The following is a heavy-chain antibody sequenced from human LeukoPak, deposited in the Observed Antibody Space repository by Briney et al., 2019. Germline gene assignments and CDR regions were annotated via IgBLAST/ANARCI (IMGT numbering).Heavy chain of an antibody. V-gene: IGHV1-2*06. J-gene: IGHJ4*02. Sequence: ASVKVSCKASGYTFTGYYMHWVRQAPGQGLEWMGRINPNSGGTNYAQKFQGRVTMTRDTSISTAYMELSRLRSDDTAVYYCARDRCSGGSCYLDYWGRGTLVTVSS. CDR2: INPNSGGT. CDR3: ARDRCSGGSCYLDY. CDR1: GYTFTGYY. D-gene: IGHD2-15*01.